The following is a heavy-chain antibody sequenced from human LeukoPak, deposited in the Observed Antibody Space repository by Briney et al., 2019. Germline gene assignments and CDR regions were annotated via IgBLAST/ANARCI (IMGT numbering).Heavy chain of an antibody. Sequence: SETLSLTCTVSGGSISSGGYYWSWIRQPPGKGLEWIGYIYHSGSTYYNPSLKSRVTISVDRSKNQYSLKLSSVTAADTAVYYCARDGGAAGNDAFDIWGQGTMVTVSS. J-gene: IGHJ3*02. V-gene: IGHV4-30-2*01. CDR3: ARDGGAAGNDAFDI. CDR2: IYHSGST. D-gene: IGHD6-13*01. CDR1: GGSISSGGYY.